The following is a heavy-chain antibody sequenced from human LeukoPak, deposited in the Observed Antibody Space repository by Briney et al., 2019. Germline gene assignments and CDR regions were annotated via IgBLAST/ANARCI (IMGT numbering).Heavy chain of an antibody. CDR3: ARAGGWAREDYKADAFDI. D-gene: IGHD6-19*01. CDR2: LSTYHGNT. CDR1: GYTFTNFG. J-gene: IGHJ3*02. Sequence: GASVNVSCKASGYTFTNFGITWVRQAPGQGLEWMGWLSTYHGNTNYAQKVQDRVTTTTDTSTNTAYMELRSLRSDDTAVYYCARAGGWAREDYKADAFDIWGQGTMVTVSS. V-gene: IGHV1-18*01.